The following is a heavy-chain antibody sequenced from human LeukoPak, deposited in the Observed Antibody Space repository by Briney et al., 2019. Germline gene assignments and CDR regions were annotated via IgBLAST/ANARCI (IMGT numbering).Heavy chain of an antibody. D-gene: IGHD4-23*01. CDR3: ASTDYGGNSRRSAFDI. Sequence: SETLSLTCTVSGGSISSSSYYWGWIRQPPGKGLEWIGSIYYSGSTYYNPSLKSRVTISVDTFKNQFSLKLSSVTAADTAVYYCASTDYGGNSRRSAFDIWGQGAMVTVSS. CDR2: IYYSGST. CDR1: GGSISSSSYY. J-gene: IGHJ3*02. V-gene: IGHV4-39*01.